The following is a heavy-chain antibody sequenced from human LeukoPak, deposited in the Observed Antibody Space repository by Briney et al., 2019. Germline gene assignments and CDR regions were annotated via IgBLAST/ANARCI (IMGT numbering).Heavy chain of an antibody. CDR3: ARHDFRYSSSWYPRPYYYMDV. J-gene: IGHJ6*03. D-gene: IGHD6-13*01. CDR1: EFSVGSNY. V-gene: IGHV4-34*01. CDR2: INHSGST. Sequence: GSLRLSCAASEFSVGSNYMTWVRQAPGKGLEWIGEINHSGSTNYNPSLKSRVIISVDTSKNQFSLKLSSVTAADTAVYYCARHDFRYSSSWYPRPYYYMDVWGKVTTVTISS.